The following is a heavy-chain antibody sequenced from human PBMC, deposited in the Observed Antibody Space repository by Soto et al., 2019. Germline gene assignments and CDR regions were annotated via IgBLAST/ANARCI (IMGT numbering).Heavy chain of an antibody. CDR1: GGSISIGGYY. CDR3: ARGLRITMVRGEPGFDY. Sequence: SETLSLTCTVSGGSISIGGYYWSCIRQHPGKGLEWIGYIYYSGSTYYNPSLKSRVTISVDTSKNQFSLKLSSVTAADTAVYYCARGLRITMVRGEPGFDYWGQGTLVTVSS. CDR2: IYYSGST. J-gene: IGHJ4*02. D-gene: IGHD3-10*01. V-gene: IGHV4-31*03.